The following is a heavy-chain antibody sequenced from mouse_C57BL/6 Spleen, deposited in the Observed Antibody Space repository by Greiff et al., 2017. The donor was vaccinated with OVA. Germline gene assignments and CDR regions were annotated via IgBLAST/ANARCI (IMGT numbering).Heavy chain of an antibody. CDR2: IYPRDGST. D-gene: IGHD1-1*01. CDR1: GYTFTSYD. Sequence: VHLVESGPELVKPGASVKLSCKASGYTFTSYDINWVKQRPGQGLEWIGWIYPRDGSTTYNEQFTGKATLTVDTSSSTAYIELHSLTSEDSAVYFCAREGITTVVARDWYFDVWGTGTTVTVSS. J-gene: IGHJ1*03. CDR3: AREGITTVVARDWYFDV. V-gene: IGHV1-85*01.